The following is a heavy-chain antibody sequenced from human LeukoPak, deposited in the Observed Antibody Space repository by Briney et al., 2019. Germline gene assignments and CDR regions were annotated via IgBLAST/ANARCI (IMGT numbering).Heavy chain of an antibody. CDR1: GFTFSSYA. D-gene: IGHD4-11*01. V-gene: IGHV3-20*04. CDR2: INWNGGST. CDR3: ARCVFFGSTGYYYMDV. J-gene: IGHJ6*03. Sequence: GGSLRLSCAASGFTFSSYAMSWVRQAPGKGLEWVSGINWNGGSTGYADSVKGRFTISRDNAKNSLYLQMNSLRAEDTALYYCARCVFFGSTGYYYMDVWGKGTTVTVSS.